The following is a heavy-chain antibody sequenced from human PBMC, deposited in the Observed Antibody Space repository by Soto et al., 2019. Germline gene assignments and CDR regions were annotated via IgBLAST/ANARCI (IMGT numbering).Heavy chain of an antibody. CDR2: IDHRDSYT. CDR1: GYTFTTFW. V-gene: IGHV5-10-1*03. CDR3: ARLYCSSSTCDSWFDP. J-gene: IGHJ5*02. D-gene: IGHD2-2*01. Sequence: EVQLVQSGAEVKKPGESLRISCTGFGYTFTTFWISWVRQMPGRGLEWMGRIDHRDSYTNYSPSFQGHVTLSVDKSVSTAFLQWGSLKASDTAIYYCARLYCSSSTCDSWFDPWGQGTLVTVSS.